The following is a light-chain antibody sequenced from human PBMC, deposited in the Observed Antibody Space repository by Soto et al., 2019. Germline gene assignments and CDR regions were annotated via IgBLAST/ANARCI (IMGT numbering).Light chain of an antibody. J-gene: IGKJ1*01. Sequence: IVMTQSPATLPVSPGERATLSCRASQSVSTNVAWYQQKPGQAPRLLIYGASTRATGVPARFSGSGSGKEFTLTISGLQSEDFGVYYCQHYNNWPPWTFGQGTKVEIK. CDR2: GAS. V-gene: IGKV3-15*01. CDR3: QHYNNWPPWT. CDR1: QSVSTN.